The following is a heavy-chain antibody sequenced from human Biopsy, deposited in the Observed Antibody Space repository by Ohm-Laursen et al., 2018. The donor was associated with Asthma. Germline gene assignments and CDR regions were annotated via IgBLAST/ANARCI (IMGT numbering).Heavy chain of an antibody. CDR2: LYNSGTT. Sequence: GTLSLTCTVSGGSISTYYWTWIRQPPGKGLEWVAYLYNSGTTNYNPSLKSRVTISVDTSKNQVSLKLTSVTAADTAVYYCARASVAASSNWFDPWGQGTLVIVSS. CDR3: ARASVAASSNWFDP. J-gene: IGHJ5*02. CDR1: GGSISTYY. D-gene: IGHD6-19*01. V-gene: IGHV4-59*01.